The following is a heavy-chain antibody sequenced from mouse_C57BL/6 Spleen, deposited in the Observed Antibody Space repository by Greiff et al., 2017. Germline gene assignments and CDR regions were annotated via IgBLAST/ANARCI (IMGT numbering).Heavy chain of an antibody. CDR1: GYTFTSYW. CDR2: IDPSDSET. J-gene: IGHJ2*01. D-gene: IGHD2-3*01. CDR3: ARGYDGYYGDYFDY. Sequence: QVQLQQPGAELVRPGSSVKLSCKASGYTFTSYWMHWVKQRPIQGLEWIGNIDPSDSETHYNQKFKDKATLAVDKSSSTAYMQLSSLTSEDSAVYYCARGYDGYYGDYFDYWGQGTTLTVSS. V-gene: IGHV1-52*01.